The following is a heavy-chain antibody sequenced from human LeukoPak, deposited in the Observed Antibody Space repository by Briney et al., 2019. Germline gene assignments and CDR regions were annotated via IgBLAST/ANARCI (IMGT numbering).Heavy chain of an antibody. CDR2: IYYSGST. J-gene: IGHJ3*02. V-gene: IGHV4-59*01. CDR3: ARARVTPGAFDI. D-gene: IGHD4-11*01. Sequence: KSSETLSLTCTVSGGSISSYYWSWIRQPPGKGLEWIGYIYYSGSTNYNPSLKSRVTISVDTSKNQFSLKLSSVTATDTAVYYCARARVTPGAFDIWGQGTMVTVSS. CDR1: GGSISSYY.